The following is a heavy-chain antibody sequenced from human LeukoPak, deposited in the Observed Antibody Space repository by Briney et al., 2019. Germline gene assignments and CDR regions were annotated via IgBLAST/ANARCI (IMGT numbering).Heavy chain of an antibody. CDR1: GGSLSGYY. V-gene: IGHV4-34*01. J-gene: IGHJ4*02. D-gene: IGHD3-16*01. CDR3: ARLVGDSLYYFDY. CDR2: INHSGST. Sequence: SETLSLTCAVYGGSLSGYYWSWIRQPPGKGLEWIGEINHSGSTNYNPSLKSRVTISVDTSKNQFSLKLSSVTAADTAVYYCARLVGDSLYYFDYWGQGTLVTVSS.